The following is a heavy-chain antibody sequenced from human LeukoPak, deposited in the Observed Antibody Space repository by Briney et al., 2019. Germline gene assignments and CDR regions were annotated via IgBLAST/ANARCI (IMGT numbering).Heavy chain of an antibody. V-gene: IGHV3-23*01. J-gene: IGHJ1*01. CDR3: AQEGAYARYFQH. Sequence: PGGSLRLSCAASGFTFSNYAMSWVRQAPGRWLEWVSAISDSGGSTYYADSVKGRFTISRDNSKNTLHLQMNSLRAEDTAIYYCAQEGAYARYFQHWGQGTLVTVSS. CDR2: ISDSGGST. D-gene: IGHD1-26*01. CDR1: GFTFSNYA.